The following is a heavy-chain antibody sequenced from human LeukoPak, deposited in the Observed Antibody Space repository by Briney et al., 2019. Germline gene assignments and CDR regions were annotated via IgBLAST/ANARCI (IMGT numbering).Heavy chain of an antibody. CDR1: GFTFSSYG. CDR2: IWYDGSNK. D-gene: IGHD3-22*01. Sequence: GRSLRLSCAASGFTFSSYGMHWVRQAPGKGLEWVAVIWYDGSNKYYADSVKGRFTISRDNSKNTLYLQTNSLRAEDTAVYYCARGDSSGYYYRPEGVYYFDYWGQGTLVTVSS. CDR3: ARGDSSGYYYRPEGVYYFDY. J-gene: IGHJ4*02. V-gene: IGHV3-33*01.